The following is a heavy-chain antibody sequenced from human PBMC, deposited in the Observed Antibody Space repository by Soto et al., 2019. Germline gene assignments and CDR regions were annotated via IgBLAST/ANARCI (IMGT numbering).Heavy chain of an antibody. Sequence: QVQLQESGPGLVKPSQTLSLTCTVSGGSISSGGYYWSWIRQHPGKGLEWIGYIYYSGSTYYNPSLKSRVTISVDASKNQFSLNLSSVTAADTAVYYCARAPRPEEYYDYSWGSYRSTNFDYWGQGTLLTVSS. CDR3: ARAPRPEEYYDYSWGSYRSTNFDY. CDR1: GGSISSGGYY. V-gene: IGHV4-31*03. J-gene: IGHJ4*02. CDR2: IYYSGST. D-gene: IGHD3-16*02.